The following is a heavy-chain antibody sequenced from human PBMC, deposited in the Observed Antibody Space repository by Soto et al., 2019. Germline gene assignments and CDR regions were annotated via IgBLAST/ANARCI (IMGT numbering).Heavy chain of an antibody. Sequence: RLSCAASGFTFSRYGMHWVRQAPGEGLEWMAVIVNDGSNRDHADSVKGRFTISRDNSKNTLYLQMNNLRAEDTAMYYCARDDDYEGNGFDYWGQGTLVTVSS. D-gene: IGHD3-22*01. CDR1: GFTFSRYG. CDR2: IVNDGSNR. J-gene: IGHJ4*02. CDR3: ARDDDYEGNGFDY. V-gene: IGHV3-33*01.